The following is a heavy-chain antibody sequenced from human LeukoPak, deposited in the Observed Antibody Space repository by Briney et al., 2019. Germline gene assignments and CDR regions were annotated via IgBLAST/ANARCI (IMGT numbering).Heavy chain of an antibody. D-gene: IGHD3-22*01. J-gene: IGHJ4*02. CDR2: INPNSGGT. CDR1: GYTFTGYC. Sequence: ASVKVSCKASGYTFTGYCMHWVRQAPGQGLEWMGWINPNSGGTNYAQKFQGRVTMTRDTSISTAYMELSRLRSDDTAVYYCARGGVGYDSSGYYLSLIDNWGQGTLVTVSS. V-gene: IGHV1-2*02. CDR3: ARGGVGYDSSGYYLSLIDN.